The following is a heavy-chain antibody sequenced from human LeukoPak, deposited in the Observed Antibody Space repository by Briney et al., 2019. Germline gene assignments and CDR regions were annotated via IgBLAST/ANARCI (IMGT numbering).Heavy chain of an antibody. Sequence: SQTLSLTCAISGDSVSTNSAAWNWIRQSPSRGLEWLGRTYYRSKWYNDYAVSVRSRITINPDTSKNQFSLQLNSVSPDDTAVYYCAREGVAGDNWFDPWGQRTLVTVSS. D-gene: IGHD6-19*01. V-gene: IGHV6-1*01. CDR3: AREGVAGDNWFDP. CDR2: TYYRSKWYN. CDR1: GDSVSTNSAA. J-gene: IGHJ5*02.